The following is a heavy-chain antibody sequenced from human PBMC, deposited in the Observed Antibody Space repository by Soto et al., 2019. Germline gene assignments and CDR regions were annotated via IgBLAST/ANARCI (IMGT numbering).Heavy chain of an antibody. V-gene: IGHV1-69*06. Sequence: SVKVSCKASGGTFSSYAISWVRQAPGQGLEWMGGIIPIFGTANYAQKFQGRVTITADKSTSTAYMELSSLRSEDTAVYYCARVKDSCGYGSLWGWFDLWGQGTLVTVSS. CDR2: IIPIFGTA. CDR1: GGTFSSYA. J-gene: IGHJ5*02. D-gene: IGHD3-22*01. CDR3: ARVKDSCGYGSLWGWFDL.